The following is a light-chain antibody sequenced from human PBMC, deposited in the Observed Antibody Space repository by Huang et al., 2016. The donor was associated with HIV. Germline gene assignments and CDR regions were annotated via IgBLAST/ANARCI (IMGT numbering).Light chain of an antibody. V-gene: IGKV3-15*01. CDR1: QSVSSN. CDR3: QQYNNWPPEET. Sequence: EIIMTQSPVTLSVSPGETATLSCRASQSVSSNLAWYQQKPGQAPRLLIYGASVRATGIPPRFSGSGSGTEFTLTISSLRSEDFAVYYCQQYNNWPPEETFGPGTKVDVK. CDR2: GAS. J-gene: IGKJ3*01.